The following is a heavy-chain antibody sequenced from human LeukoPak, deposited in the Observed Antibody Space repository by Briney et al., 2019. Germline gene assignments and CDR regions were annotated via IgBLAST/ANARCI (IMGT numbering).Heavy chain of an antibody. D-gene: IGHD6-25*01. J-gene: IGHJ4*02. CDR2: IYYSGST. Sequence: SETLSLTCTVSGGSTSSYYWSWIRQPPGKGLEWIGYIYYSGSTNYNPSLKSRVTISVDTSKNQFSLKLSSVTAADTAVYYCASSSGTDYWGQGTLVTVSS. CDR1: GGSTSSYY. CDR3: ASSSGTDY. V-gene: IGHV4-59*01.